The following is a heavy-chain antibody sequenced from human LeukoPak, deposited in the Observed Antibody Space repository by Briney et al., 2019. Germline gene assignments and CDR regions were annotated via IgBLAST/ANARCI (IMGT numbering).Heavy chain of an antibody. D-gene: IGHD3-10*01. CDR2: IWYDGSNK. CDR1: GFTFSSYG. V-gene: IGHV3-33*01. J-gene: IGHJ4*02. CDR3: AREHGSAYYFDY. Sequence: GRSLRLSCAASGFTFSSYGMHWVRQAPGKGLERVAVIWYDGSNKYYADSVKGRFTISRDNSKNTLYLQMNSLRAEDTAVYYCAREHGSAYYFDYWGQGTLVTVSS.